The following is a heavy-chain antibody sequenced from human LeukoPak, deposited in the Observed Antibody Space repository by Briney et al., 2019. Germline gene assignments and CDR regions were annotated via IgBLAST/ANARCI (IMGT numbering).Heavy chain of an antibody. V-gene: IGHV3-15*01. D-gene: IGHD1-26*01. CDR2: ITTQSDGGTI. CDR1: GFTLSNAW. J-gene: IGHJ4*02. CDR3: TTGPWYSGSYSWPY. Sequence: PGGSLRLSCAASGFTLSNAWMSWVRQAPGKGLEWVGRITTQSDGGTIDYAAPVKGRFTISRDDSKNTLYLQMNSLKTEDTAVYYCTTGPWYSGSYSWPYWGQGTLVTVSS.